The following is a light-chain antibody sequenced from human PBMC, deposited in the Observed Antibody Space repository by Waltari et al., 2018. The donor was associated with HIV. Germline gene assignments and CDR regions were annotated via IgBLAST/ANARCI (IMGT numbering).Light chain of an antibody. V-gene: IGLV2-23*02. CDR1: SSDVGGYNL. J-gene: IGLJ2*01. CDR3: CAYAGSTTYVI. CDR2: EVS. Sequence: QSALTQPAPVSGSPGRSITLSCTGTSSDVGGYNLAPWYQQHPGKAPKLMIYEVSKRPSGVSNRFSGSKSGNTASLTISGLQAEDEADYYCCAYAGSTTYVIFGGGTKLTVL.